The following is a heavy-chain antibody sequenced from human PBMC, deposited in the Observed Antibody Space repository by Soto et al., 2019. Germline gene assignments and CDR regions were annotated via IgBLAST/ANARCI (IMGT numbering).Heavy chain of an antibody. Sequence: QVQLQQWGAGLLKPSETLSLTCAVYGGSFRGDYWIWIRQPPGKGLEWIGEINHSGSTNYNPSLKSRVTISVDTSKTQFSLKLSSVTAAATAVYYCARNLYSSTWETRAYDYWGQGTLTISS. CDR3: ARNLYSSTWETRAYDY. V-gene: IGHV4-34*01. D-gene: IGHD6-13*01. CDR1: GGSFRGDY. J-gene: IGHJ4*02. CDR2: INHSGST.